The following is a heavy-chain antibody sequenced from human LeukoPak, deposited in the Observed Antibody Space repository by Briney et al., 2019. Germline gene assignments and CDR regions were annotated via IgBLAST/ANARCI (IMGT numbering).Heavy chain of an antibody. V-gene: IGHV3-30*04. CDR2: ISFDGNNK. J-gene: IGHJ3*02. D-gene: IGHD1-14*01. Sequence: PGGSLRLSCAASGFTFNNFAMSWVRQAPGKGLEWVATISFDGNNKYYADSVKGRFTISRDNSKTTVFLQMNSLRAEDTAVFYCARGVYSGVFDIWGQGTMVTVSS. CDR1: GFTFNNFA. CDR3: ARGVYSGVFDI.